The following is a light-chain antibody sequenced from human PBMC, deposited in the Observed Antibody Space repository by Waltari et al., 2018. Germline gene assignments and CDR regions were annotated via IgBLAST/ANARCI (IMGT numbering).Light chain of an antibody. V-gene: IGLV3-25*03. Sequence: GDALPNQFAYWYQQKPGQAPVLVIYKDNERPSGIPERFSGSTSGTTVTLTISGVQAEDEADYHCQSADRSSTFVLFGGGTKLTVL. CDR1: ALPNQF. CDR3: QSADRSSTFVL. CDR2: KDN. J-gene: IGLJ2*01.